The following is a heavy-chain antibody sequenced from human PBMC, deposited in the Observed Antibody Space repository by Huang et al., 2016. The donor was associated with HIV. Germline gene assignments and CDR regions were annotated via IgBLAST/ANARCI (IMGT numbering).Heavy chain of an antibody. CDR2: IIPIFGTT. Sequence: QVQLVQSGAEVRKHGSSVKVSCKASGGTFSSYTISWVRQAPGQGLEWMGEIIPIFGTTNYAQKFQGRVTITADESTSTMYMQLNSLRSEDTAVNYCVDGCSGGRCHVSSFDYWGQGTLVTVSS. V-gene: IGHV1-69*13. J-gene: IGHJ4*02. CDR1: GGTFSSYT. D-gene: IGHD2-15*01. CDR3: VDGCSGGRCHVSSFDY.